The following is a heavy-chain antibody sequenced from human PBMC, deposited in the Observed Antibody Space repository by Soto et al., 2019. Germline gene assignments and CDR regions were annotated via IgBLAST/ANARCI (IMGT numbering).Heavy chain of an antibody. CDR2: IYWDDDK. J-gene: IGHJ4*02. Sequence: QITLKESGPTLVKPPQTLTLTCTFSGVSLSTRGLGVGWIRQPPGKALEWLALIYWDDDKRYSPSLKSRLTITKDTSKHRVVLTMTNMAPVDTATYYRAHRSYGLLDYWGQGTRVTVSS. CDR3: AHRSYGLLDY. CDR1: GVSLSTRGLG. D-gene: IGHD5-18*01. V-gene: IGHV2-5*02.